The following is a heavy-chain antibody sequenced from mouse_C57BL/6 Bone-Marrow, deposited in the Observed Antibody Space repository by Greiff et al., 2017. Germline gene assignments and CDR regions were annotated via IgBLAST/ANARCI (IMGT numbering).Heavy chain of an antibody. D-gene: IGHD2-3*01. CDR1: GFTFSSYG. CDR3: ARRDGYPFAY. CDR2: ISSGGSYT. V-gene: IGHV5-6*01. Sequence: EVHLVESGGDLVKPGGSLKLSCAASGFTFSSYGMSWVRQTPDKRLEWVATISSGGSYTYYPDSVKGRFTISRDNAKNTLYLQMSSLKSEDTAMYYSARRDGYPFAYWGQGTLVTVSA. J-gene: IGHJ3*01.